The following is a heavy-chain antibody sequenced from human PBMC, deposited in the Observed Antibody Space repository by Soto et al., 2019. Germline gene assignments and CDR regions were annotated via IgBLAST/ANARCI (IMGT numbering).Heavy chain of an antibody. CDR3: AREGKDYDFWSGYYPRGNYYYYMDV. J-gene: IGHJ6*03. CDR2: IIPILGIA. D-gene: IGHD3-3*01. V-gene: IGHV1-69*04. CDR1: GGTFSSYT. Sequence: SVKVSCKASGGTFSSYTISWVRQAPGQGLEWMGRIIPILGIANYAQKFQGRVTITADKSTSTAYMELSSLRSEDTAVYYCAREGKDYDFWSGYYPRGNYYYYMDVWGKGTTVTVSS.